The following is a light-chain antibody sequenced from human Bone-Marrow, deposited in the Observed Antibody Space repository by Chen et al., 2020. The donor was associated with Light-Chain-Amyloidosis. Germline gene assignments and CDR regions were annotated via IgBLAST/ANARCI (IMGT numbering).Light chain of an antibody. Sequence: SYLLTQPSSVSVAPGQTATIACGGNNIGSTSVHWYQQTPGQAPLLVVYDDIDRPSEIPERLSGSNSGKTATLTISRVEAGDEADYYCQVWDRSSDRPVFGGGTKLTVL. CDR1: NIGSTS. CDR2: DDI. J-gene: IGLJ3*02. CDR3: QVWDRSSDRPV. V-gene: IGLV3-21*02.